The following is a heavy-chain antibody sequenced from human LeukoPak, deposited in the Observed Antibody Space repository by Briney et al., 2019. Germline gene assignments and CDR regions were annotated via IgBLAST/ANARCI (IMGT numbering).Heavy chain of an antibody. J-gene: IGHJ4*02. CDR2: VSVNNANT. Sequence: GASVKVSCKASGYTLTNYGISWVRQAPGQGLEWMGWVSVNNANTKYAEKVQGRVTMTTDTSTSTAYMELRSLRSDDTAVYYCARGTYYYDSSAYYPSELGDYWGQGTLVTVSS. CDR3: ARGTYYYDSSAYYPSELGDY. CDR1: GYTLTNYG. D-gene: IGHD3-22*01. V-gene: IGHV1-18*01.